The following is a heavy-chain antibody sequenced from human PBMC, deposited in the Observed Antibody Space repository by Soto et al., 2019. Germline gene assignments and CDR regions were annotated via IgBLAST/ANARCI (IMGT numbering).Heavy chain of an antibody. V-gene: IGHV3-33*01. CDR2: IWYDGSNK. J-gene: IGHJ4*02. CDR1: GFTFSSYG. CDR3: SRDSSPPWYCSGGSCYGDFDY. D-gene: IGHD2-15*01. Sequence: QVQLVESGGGVVQPGRSLRLSCAASGFTFSSYGMHWVRQAPGKGLEWVAVIWYDGSNKYYADSVKGRFNISRDNSKNTLYLQMNSLRAEDTAVYYCSRDSSPPWYCSGGSCYGDFDYWGQGTLVTVSS.